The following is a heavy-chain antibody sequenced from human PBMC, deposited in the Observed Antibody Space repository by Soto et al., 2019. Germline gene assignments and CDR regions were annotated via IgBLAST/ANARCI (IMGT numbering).Heavy chain of an antibody. V-gene: IGHV3-30-3*01. CDR1: GFTFSSYA. D-gene: IGHD6-13*01. CDR3: AREGQQLVPSYYGMDV. CDR2: ISYDGSNK. Sequence: QVQLVESGGGVVQPGRSLRLSCAASGFTFSSYAMHWVRQAPGKGLEWVAVISYDGSNKYYADSVKGRFTISRDNSKNTLDLQMNSLRAEDTAVYYCAREGQQLVPSYYGMDVWGQGTTVTVSS. J-gene: IGHJ6*02.